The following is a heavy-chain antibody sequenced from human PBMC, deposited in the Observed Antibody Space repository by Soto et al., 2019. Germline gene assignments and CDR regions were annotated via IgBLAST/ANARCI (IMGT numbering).Heavy chain of an antibody. J-gene: IGHJ4*02. CDR2: ISAYNGNT. Sequence: ASVKVSCKASGYTFTRYGISWVRQAPGQGLEWMGWISAYNGNTNYAQKLQGRVTMTTDTSTSTAYMELRSLRSDDTAVYYCARVASVVVVAAQLAPFDYWGQGTLVTVSS. CDR1: GYTFTRYG. D-gene: IGHD2-15*01. CDR3: ARVASVVVVAAQLAPFDY. V-gene: IGHV1-18*01.